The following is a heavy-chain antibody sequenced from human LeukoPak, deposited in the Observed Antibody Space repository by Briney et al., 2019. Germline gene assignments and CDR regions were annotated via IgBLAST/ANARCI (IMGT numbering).Heavy chain of an antibody. V-gene: IGHV1-46*01. D-gene: IGHD3-22*01. Sequence: ASVKVSCKASGYTFASYYMHWVRQAPGQGLEWMGIINPSGGSTSYAQKFQGRVAMTRDMSTSTVYMELSSLRSEDTAVYYCARGSLVVVVIPGFDYWGQGTLVTVSS. CDR2: INPSGGST. J-gene: IGHJ4*02. CDR3: ARGSLVVVVIPGFDY. CDR1: GYTFASYY.